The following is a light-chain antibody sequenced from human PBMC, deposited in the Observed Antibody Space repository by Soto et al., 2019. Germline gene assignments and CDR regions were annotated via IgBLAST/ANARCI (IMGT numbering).Light chain of an antibody. CDR3: QTWDTGARVV. V-gene: IGLV4-69*01. CDR1: SGHSSYA. Sequence: QPVLTQSPSASASLGASVKLTCTLSSGHSSYAIAWHQQQPEKGPRYLMKLSSDGSHSKGDGIPDRFSGSSSGAERYLTISRLQSEDEADYYCQTWDTGARVVFGGGTQLTVL. J-gene: IGLJ2*01. CDR2: LSSDGSH.